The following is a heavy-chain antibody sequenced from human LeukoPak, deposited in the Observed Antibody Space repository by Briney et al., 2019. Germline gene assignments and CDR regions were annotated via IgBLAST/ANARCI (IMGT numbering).Heavy chain of an antibody. D-gene: IGHD3-22*01. CDR3: ARSSYYYDSSGYYYLDF. CDR2: INPNSGGT. J-gene: IGHJ4*02. V-gene: IGHV1-2*02. Sequence: ASVKVSCKASGYTFTGYYMHCVRQAPGQGLEWMGWINPNSGGTNYAQKFQGRVTMTRDTSTSTAYMELSRLRSDDTAVYYCARSSYYYDSSGYYYLDFWGQGTLVTVSS. CDR1: GYTFTGYY.